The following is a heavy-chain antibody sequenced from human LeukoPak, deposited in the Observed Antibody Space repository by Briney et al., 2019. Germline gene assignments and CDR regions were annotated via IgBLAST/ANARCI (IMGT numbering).Heavy chain of an antibody. CDR1: GFTFSSYA. CDR3: ARLGSSGRGGLSY. CDR2: IYYSGST. J-gene: IGHJ4*02. V-gene: IGHV4-59*08. D-gene: IGHD6-19*01. Sequence: GSLRLSCAASGFTFSSYAMSWVRQAPGKGLEWIGYIYYSGSTNYNPSLKSRVTISVDTSKNQFSLKLSSVTAADTAVYYCARLGSSGRGGLSYWGQGTLVTVSS.